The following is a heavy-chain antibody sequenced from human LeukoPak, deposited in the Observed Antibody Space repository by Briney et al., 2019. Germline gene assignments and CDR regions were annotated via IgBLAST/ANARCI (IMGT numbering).Heavy chain of an antibody. CDR2: IYPGDSDT. Sequence: GESLKISCKGSGYSFTSYWIGWVRQMPGKGLEWMGIIYPGDSDTRYSPSFQGQVTISADKSISTAYLQWSSLKASETAMYSRASTGGRAYISGWSWCDPWGQGALVTVSS. J-gene: IGHJ5*02. D-gene: IGHD6-19*01. CDR1: GYSFTSYW. V-gene: IGHV5-51*01. CDR3: ASTGGRAYISGWSWCDP.